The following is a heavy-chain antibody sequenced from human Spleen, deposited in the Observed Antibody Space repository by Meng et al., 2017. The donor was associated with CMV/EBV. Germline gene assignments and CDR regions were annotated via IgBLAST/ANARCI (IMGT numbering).Heavy chain of an antibody. CDR2: ISSSSTYI. V-gene: IGHV3-21*01. J-gene: IGHJ4*02. CDR3: ARDGGGIIVPAADDY. Sequence: GESLKISCAASGFIFSSYSMNWVRQAPGKGLEWVSSISSSSTYIYYADSVKGRFTISRDNAKNSLYLQMNSLRAEDTAVYYCARDGGGIIVPAADDYWGQGTLVTVSS. D-gene: IGHD2-2*01. CDR1: GFIFSSYS.